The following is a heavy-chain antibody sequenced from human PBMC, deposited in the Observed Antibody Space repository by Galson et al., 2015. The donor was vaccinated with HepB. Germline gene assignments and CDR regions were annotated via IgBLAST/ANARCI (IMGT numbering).Heavy chain of an antibody. J-gene: IGHJ3*02. D-gene: IGHD6-19*01. CDR1: GYTFTSYG. Sequence: SVKVSCKASGYTFTSYGISWVRQAPGQGLEWMGWNSAYNGNTNYAQKLQGRVTMTTDTSTSTAYMELRSLRSDDTAVYYCARIEGIAVAGTGAFDIWGQGTMVTVSS. V-gene: IGHV1-18*01. CDR2: NSAYNGNT. CDR3: ARIEGIAVAGTGAFDI.